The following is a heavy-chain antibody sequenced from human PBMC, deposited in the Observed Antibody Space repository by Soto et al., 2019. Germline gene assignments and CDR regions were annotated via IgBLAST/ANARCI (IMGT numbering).Heavy chain of an antibody. CDR3: ARDRSLSDYALVH. D-gene: IGHD2-2*01. Sequence: GGSLRLSCAASGFTFSSYAMHWVRQAPGKGLEWVAVISYDGSNKYYADSVKGRFTISRDNSKNTLYLQMNSLRAEDTAVYYCARDRSLSDYALVHWGQGTLVTVS. V-gene: IGHV3-30-3*01. CDR2: ISYDGSNK. J-gene: IGHJ1*01. CDR1: GFTFSSYA.